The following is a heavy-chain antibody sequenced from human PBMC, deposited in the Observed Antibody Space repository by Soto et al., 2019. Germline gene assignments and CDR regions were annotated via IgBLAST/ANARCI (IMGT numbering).Heavy chain of an antibody. J-gene: IGHJ6*02. CDR2: SSWDGVNT. CDR3: AKDFADPIVVLPGTMSTGPSYFCGMDV. V-gene: IGHV3-43*01. Sequence: PGGSLRLSCVASGFTFDDYTMHWVRQAPGKGLEWVSLSSWDGVNTHYADSVKGRFTTSRDNSKNSLYLQMNSLRPEDTAVYYCAKDFADPIVVLPGTMSTGPSYFCGMDVWGQGTTVTVSS. D-gene: IGHD2-2*01. CDR1: GFTFDDYT.